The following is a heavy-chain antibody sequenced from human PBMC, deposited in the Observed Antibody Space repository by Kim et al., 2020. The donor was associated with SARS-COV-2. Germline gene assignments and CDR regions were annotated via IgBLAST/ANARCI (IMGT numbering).Heavy chain of an antibody. CDR3: ARDSGGQLLPGGY. V-gene: IGHV3-74*01. Sequence: YADSVKGRFTISRDNTKNTVYLQMNSLIADDTAVYYCARDSGGQLLPGGYWGQGTLVTVSS. J-gene: IGHJ4*02. D-gene: IGHD2-15*01.